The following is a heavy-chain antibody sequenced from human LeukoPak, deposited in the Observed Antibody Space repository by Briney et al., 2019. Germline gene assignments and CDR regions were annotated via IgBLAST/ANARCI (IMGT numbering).Heavy chain of an antibody. CDR2: IVVGSGNT. CDR3: AAGAGYCSGGSCYLDYYYYGMDV. D-gene: IGHD2-15*01. V-gene: IGHV1-58*01. CDR1: GFTFTSSA. J-gene: IGHJ6*04. Sequence: ASVKVSCKASGFTFTSSAVQWVRQARGQRLEWIGWIVVGSGNTNYTQKFQERVTITRDVSTSTAYMELSSLRSEDTAVYYCAAGAGYCSGGSCYLDYYYYGMDVWGKGTTVTVSS.